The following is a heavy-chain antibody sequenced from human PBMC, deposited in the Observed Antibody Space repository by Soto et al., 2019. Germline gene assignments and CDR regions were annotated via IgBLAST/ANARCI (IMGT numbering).Heavy chain of an antibody. CDR2: IHHSGAI. J-gene: IGHJ6*02. D-gene: IGHD2-21*02. CDR1: GGSINSDYYH. CDR3: AREDDGGDSLDV. Sequence: PSETLSLTCTVSGGSINSDYYHWTWIRQSPGKGLEWIGYIHHSGAILYNPSFKSRLAISVDTSKNQFSLHLSSVTDTDTAVYLCAREDDGGDSLDVWGQGTTVTVSS. V-gene: IGHV4-30-4*08.